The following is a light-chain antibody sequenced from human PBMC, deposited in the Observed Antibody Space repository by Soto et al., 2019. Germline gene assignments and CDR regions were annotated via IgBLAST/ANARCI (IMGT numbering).Light chain of an antibody. V-gene: IGKV3-20*01. J-gene: IGKJ2*01. CDR3: QQYGSSPYT. CDR2: AAS. Sequence: IVLTQSPGTLSLSPGERATLSCRASQSVSSSYLAWYQQKPGQSPRLLIYAASSRATGIPDRFSASGSGTDFTLPISRLEPEDFAVYYCQQYGSSPYTFCQGTKLEIK. CDR1: QSVSSSY.